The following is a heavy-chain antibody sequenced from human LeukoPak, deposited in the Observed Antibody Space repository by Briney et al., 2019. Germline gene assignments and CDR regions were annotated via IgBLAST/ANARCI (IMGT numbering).Heavy chain of an antibody. D-gene: IGHD3-22*01. J-gene: IGHJ6*03. V-gene: IGHV3-30*02. CDR2: IRNDGSDQ. CDR1: GFTFSSYG. CDR3: AKVSSGYYYDSSGYYPPDYYYYYMDV. Sequence: PGKSLRLSCAASGFTFSSYGMHWVRQTPGKGLEWVAFIRNDGSDQYYADSVKGRFTISRDSSKNTLYLQMNSLRPEDTAVYYCAKVSSGYYYDSSGYYPPDYYYYYMDVWGKGTTVTISS.